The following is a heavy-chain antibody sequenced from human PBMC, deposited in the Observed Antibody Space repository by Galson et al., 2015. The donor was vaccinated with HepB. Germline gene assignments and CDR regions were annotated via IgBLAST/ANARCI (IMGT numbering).Heavy chain of an antibody. D-gene: IGHD5-24*01. CDR1: GFSLSTSGVG. CDR3: AQEMATAAPWN. Sequence: PALVKPTQTLTLTCTFSGFSLSTSGVGVGWIRQPPGKALEWLALIYWDDDKRYSPSLKSRLTITKDTSKNQVVLTMTNMDPVDTATYYCAQEMATAAPWNWGQGTLVTVSS. CDR2: IYWDDDK. J-gene: IGHJ4*02. V-gene: IGHV2-5*02.